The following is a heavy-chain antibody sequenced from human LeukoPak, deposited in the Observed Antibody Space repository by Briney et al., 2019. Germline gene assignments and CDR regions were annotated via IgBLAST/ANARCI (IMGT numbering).Heavy chain of an antibody. Sequence: PGGSLRLSCAASGFTFGTSAMSWVRQAPGKGLEWVSVIRGGGGVTFYADSVKDRFTISRDNPKNTLYLQMNSLTAEDTAVYYCARGEEFGLRLGELSPGGLDYWGQGTLVTVSS. J-gene: IGHJ4*02. V-gene: IGHV3-23*01. CDR1: GFTFGTSA. CDR2: IRGGGGVT. CDR3: ARGEEFGLRLGELSPGGLDY. D-gene: IGHD3-16*02.